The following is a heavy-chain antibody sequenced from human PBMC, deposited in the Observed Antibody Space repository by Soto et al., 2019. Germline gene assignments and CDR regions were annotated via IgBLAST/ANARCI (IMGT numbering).Heavy chain of an antibody. CDR1: GYSFSNYW. Sequence: GESLKISCQGSGYSFSNYWIAWVRQMPGKGLEWVGITYPGDSDTRYSPSFQGQVTISADKSISTAYLHWSSLKASDTATYYCANNPSSGNYRFDYWGQGTQVTVSS. V-gene: IGHV5-51*01. CDR2: TYPGDSDT. CDR3: ANNPSSGNYRFDY. J-gene: IGHJ4*02. D-gene: IGHD3-10*01.